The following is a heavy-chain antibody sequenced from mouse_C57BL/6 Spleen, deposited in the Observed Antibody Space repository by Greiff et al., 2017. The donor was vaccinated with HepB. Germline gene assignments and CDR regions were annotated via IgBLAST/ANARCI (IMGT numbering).Heavy chain of an antibody. CDR1: GYAFSSSW. Sequence: QVQLKQSGPELVKPGASVKISCKASGYAFSSSWMNWVKQRPGKGLEWIGRIYPGDGDTNYNGKFKGKATLTADKSSSTAYMQLSSLTSEDSAVYFCARSGDYEPWFAYWGQGTLVTVSA. D-gene: IGHD2-4*01. CDR2: IYPGDGDT. J-gene: IGHJ3*01. CDR3: ARSGDYEPWFAY. V-gene: IGHV1-82*01.